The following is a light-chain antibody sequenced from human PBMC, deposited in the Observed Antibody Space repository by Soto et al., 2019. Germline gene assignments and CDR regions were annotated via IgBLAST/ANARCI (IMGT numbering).Light chain of an antibody. Sequence: IVLPQSPGNLSFSPGDRATLSGRSSQSVSSTYLAWCQQKPGQAPRLLIYGASTRAAGIPDRFSGSGSGTDFTLTISSLQSEEFAVYDCQQYNNWPRTCGQGTKVDIK. V-gene: IGKV3-20*01. CDR1: QSVSSTY. J-gene: IGKJ1*01. CDR3: QQYNNWPRT. CDR2: GAS.